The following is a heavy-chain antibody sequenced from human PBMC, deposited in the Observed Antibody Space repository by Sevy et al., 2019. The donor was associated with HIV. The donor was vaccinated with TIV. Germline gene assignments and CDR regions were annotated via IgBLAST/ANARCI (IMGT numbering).Heavy chain of an antibody. CDR2: IYTSGST. CDR3: ARAVGYCSGGSCPNFFDP. J-gene: IGHJ5*02. Sequence: SETLSLTCTVSGGSISSYYWSWIRQPAGKGLEWIGRIYTSGSTNYNPSLKSRVTMSVDTSKNQFSLKLSSVTAADTAVFYCARAVGYCSGGSCPNFFDPWGQGTLVTVSS. V-gene: IGHV4-4*07. D-gene: IGHD2-15*01. CDR1: GGSISSYY.